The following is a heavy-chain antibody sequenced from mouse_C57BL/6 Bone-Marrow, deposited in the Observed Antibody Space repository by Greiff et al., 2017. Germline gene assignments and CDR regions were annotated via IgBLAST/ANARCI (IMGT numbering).Heavy chain of an antibody. V-gene: IGHV1-54*01. CDR1: GYAFTNYL. Sequence: QVQLQQSGAELVRPGTSVKVSCKASGYAFTNYLIEWVKQRPGQGLEWIGVINPGSGGTNYNEKFKGKATLTADKSSSTAYMQLSSLTSEDSSVYFWANSKTWDSWFAYWGQGTLVTVSA. D-gene: IGHD4-1*01. CDR2: INPGSGGT. J-gene: IGHJ3*01. CDR3: ANSKTWDSWFAY.